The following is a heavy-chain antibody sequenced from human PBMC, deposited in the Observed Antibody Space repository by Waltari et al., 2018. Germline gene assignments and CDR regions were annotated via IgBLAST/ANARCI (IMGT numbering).Heavy chain of an antibody. CDR2: ISHTGST. CDR1: GGSISSTNW. V-gene: IGHV4-4*02. J-gene: IGHJ5*02. Sequence: QVQLQESGPGLVKPSGTLSLTCAVSGGSISSTNWWTWVRQPPGKGLEWSGEISHTGSTDYNLSLKSRVTISVDNSKNQFSLKLNSVTAADTAVYYCARARYFGSLFAWFDPWGQGTLVNVSS. D-gene: IGHD1-20*01. CDR3: ARARYFGSLFAWFDP.